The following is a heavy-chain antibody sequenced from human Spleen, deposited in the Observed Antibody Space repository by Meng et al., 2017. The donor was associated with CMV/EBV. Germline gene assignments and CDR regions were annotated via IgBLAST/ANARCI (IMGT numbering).Heavy chain of an antibody. CDR2: ISSRGSNI. CDR3: AKVGSWYYWFDP. V-gene: IGHV3-11*01. J-gene: IGHJ5*02. CDR1: GFRFSDYY. D-gene: IGHD6-13*01. Sequence: GESLKISCAASGFRFSDYYMSWIRQAPGKGLEWLSYISSRGSNIHYADSVKGRFTISRDNSKNTLYLQMNSLRAEDTAVYYCAKVGSWYYWFDPWGQGTLVTVSS.